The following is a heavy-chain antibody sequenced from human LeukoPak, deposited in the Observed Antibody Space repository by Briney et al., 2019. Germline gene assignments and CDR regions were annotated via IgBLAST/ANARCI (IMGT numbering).Heavy chain of an antibody. Sequence: SETLSLTCTVSGGSISSYYWSWIRQPPGKGLEWVAYMYYSGSTNYNPSLKSRVTMSVDTSMNQFSLKLSSVTAADTAVYYCARFWTSGWYFDYWGQGTLVTVSS. CDR3: ARFWTSGWYFDY. CDR1: GGSISSYY. J-gene: IGHJ4*02. CDR2: MYYSGST. V-gene: IGHV4-59*01. D-gene: IGHD6-19*01.